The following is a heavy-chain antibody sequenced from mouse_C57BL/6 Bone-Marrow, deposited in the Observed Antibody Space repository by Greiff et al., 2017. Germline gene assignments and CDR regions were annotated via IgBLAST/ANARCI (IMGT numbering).Heavy chain of an antibody. CDR2: IAPNSGGT. CDR3: ALRGRAWFAD. J-gene: IGHJ3*01. CDR1: GYTFTSYW. Sequence: QVQLQQPGAELVKPGASVKLSCKASGYTFTSYWMHWVKQRPGRGLEWIGRIAPNSGGTKYNEKFKSKATLTVDKPSSTAYMQLSSLTDEDAAVYYCALRGRAWFADWGKGTLVTVSA. D-gene: IGHD4-1*01. V-gene: IGHV1-72*01.